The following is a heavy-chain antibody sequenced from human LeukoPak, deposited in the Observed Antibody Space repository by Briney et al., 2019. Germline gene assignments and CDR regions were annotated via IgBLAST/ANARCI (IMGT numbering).Heavy chain of an antibody. CDR1: GYTFTSYY. V-gene: IGHV1-46*01. CDR2: INPSGGST. CDR3: ARDSLGYCSSTSCYAFDI. Sequence: ASVKVSCKASGYTFTSYYMHWVRQAPGQGLEWMGIINPSGGSTSYAQKFQGRVTMTRDMSTSTVYMELSSLRSEDTAVYYCARDSLGYCSSTSCYAFDIWGQGTMVTVSS. J-gene: IGHJ3*02. D-gene: IGHD2-2*01.